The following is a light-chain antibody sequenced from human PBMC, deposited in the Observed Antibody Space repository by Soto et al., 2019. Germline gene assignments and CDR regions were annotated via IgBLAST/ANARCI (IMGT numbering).Light chain of an antibody. CDR1: SSEVGYYNL. J-gene: IGLJ1*01. Sequence: QSALTQPASVSGSPGQSITISCTGTSSEVGYYNLVSWYQHHQGKAPKLIIYEVNKRPSGVSNRFYGSKSGNTASLTISGLQAEDEADYHCCSYAGSSTYVFGTVTKVTVL. CDR3: CSYAGSSTYV. V-gene: IGLV2-23*02. CDR2: EVN.